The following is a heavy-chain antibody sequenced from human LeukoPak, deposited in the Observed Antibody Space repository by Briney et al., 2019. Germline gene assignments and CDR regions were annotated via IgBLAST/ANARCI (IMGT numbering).Heavy chain of an antibody. CDR3: ARYYYDRSGGFDY. V-gene: IGHV4-30-4*07. Sequence: SETLSLTCAVSGGSISSGGYSWSWIRQPPGKGLEWIGYIYYGGSTYYNPSLRSRVTISVDTSKNQFSLKLSSVTAADTAVYYCARYYYDRSGGFDYWGQGTLVTVSS. J-gene: IGHJ4*02. CDR1: GGSISSGGYS. CDR2: IYYGGST. D-gene: IGHD3-22*01.